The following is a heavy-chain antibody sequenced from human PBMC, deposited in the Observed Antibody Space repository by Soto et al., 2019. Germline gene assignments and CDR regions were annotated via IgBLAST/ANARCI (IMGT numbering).Heavy chain of an antibody. V-gene: IGHV1-18*01. D-gene: IGHD2-15*01. Sequence: QVQVVQSGAEVKKPGASVKVSCKASGYTFTSYGISWVRQAPGQGLEWMGWISTYNGNKKYAQKFQGRVTMTTETSTTTAYMELRSLRSDDTAVYYCARDRGYWGNDVCSPNWLDPWGPGTQVTVSS. CDR2: ISTYNGNK. J-gene: IGHJ5*02. CDR1: GYTFTSYG. CDR3: ARDRGYWGNDVCSPNWLDP.